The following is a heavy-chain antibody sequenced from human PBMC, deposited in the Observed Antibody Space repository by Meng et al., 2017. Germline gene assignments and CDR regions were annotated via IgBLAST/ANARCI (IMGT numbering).Heavy chain of an antibody. V-gene: IGHV3-15*01. CDR1: GFTFSNAW. J-gene: IGHJ3*02. D-gene: IGHD2-15*01. CDR2: IKSKTDGGTT. Sequence: GESLKISCAASGFTFSNAWMSWVRQAPGKGLEWVGRIKSKTDGGTTDYAAPVKGRFTISRDDSKNTLYLQMNSLRAEDTAVYYCARDLGWDIVVGFDIWGQGTMVTVSS. CDR3: ARDLGWDIVVGFDI.